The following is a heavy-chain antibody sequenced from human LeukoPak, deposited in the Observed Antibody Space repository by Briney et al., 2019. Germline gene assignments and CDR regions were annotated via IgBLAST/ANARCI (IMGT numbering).Heavy chain of an antibody. CDR2: ISSSGSTI. V-gene: IGHV3-48*03. D-gene: IGHD6-6*01. CDR3: AKGGRSSAVNWFDP. J-gene: IGHJ5*02. Sequence: PGGSLRLSCAASGFTFSSYEMNWVRQAPGKGLEWVSYISSSGSTIYYADSVKGRFTISRDNAKNSLYLQMNSLRAEDTAVYYCAKGGRSSAVNWFDPWGQGTLVTVSS. CDR1: GFTFSSYE.